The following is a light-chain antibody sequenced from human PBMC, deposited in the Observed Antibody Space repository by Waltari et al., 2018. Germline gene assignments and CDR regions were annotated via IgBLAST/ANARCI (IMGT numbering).Light chain of an antibody. Sequence: QSALTQPASVSXSPGQSITISCPGTSXYXXGYNYVSWYQQHPGKAPKLMIYDVSKRPSGVSNRFSGSKSXNTASLTISGLQAXXEADYYCSSYTSSSTXXXGGGTKLTVL. V-gene: IGLV2-14*01. CDR2: DVS. CDR1: SXYXXGYNY. CDR3: SSYTSSSTXX. J-gene: IGLJ2*01.